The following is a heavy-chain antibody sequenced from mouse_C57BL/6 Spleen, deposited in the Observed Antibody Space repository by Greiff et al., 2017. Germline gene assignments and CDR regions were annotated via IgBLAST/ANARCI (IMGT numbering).Heavy chain of an antibody. CDR3: ARHEDPLGYGSRGYAMDY. D-gene: IGHD1-1*01. V-gene: IGHV1-62-2*01. Sequence: QVQLQQSGAELVKPGASVKLSCKASGYTFTEYTIHWVKQRSGQGLEWIGWFYPGSGSIKYNEKFKDKATLTADKSSSTVYMELSRLTSEDSAVYVCARHEDPLGYGSRGYAMDYWGQGTSVTVSS. CDR1: GYTFTEYT. J-gene: IGHJ4*01. CDR2: FYPGSGSI.